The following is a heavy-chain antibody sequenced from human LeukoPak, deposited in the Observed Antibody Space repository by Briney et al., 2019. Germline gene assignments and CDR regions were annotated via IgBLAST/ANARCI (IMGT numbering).Heavy chain of an antibody. D-gene: IGHD1-26*01. CDR1: GGSISSYY. V-gene: IGHV4-59*12. CDR3: ARERGGSYYAFDY. J-gene: IGHJ4*02. CDR2: IYYSGST. Sequence: SETLSLTCIVSGGSISSYYWSWIRQPPGKGLEWIGYIYYSGSTNYNPSLKSRVTISVDTSKDQFSLRLSSVAAADTAMYYCARERGGSYYAFDYWGQGTLVTVSS.